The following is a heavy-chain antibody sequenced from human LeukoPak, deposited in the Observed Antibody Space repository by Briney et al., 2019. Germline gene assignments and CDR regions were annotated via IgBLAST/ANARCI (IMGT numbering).Heavy chain of an antibody. Sequence: RASVKVSCKASGYTFTSYGISWVRQAPGQGLEWVAWINVYNGDTYYAQKFQGRVTMTTDTSTSTAYMELRSLRADDTAVYYCARDGGYGSGSYYNVGVDYWGQGTLVTVSS. CDR3: ARDGGYGSGSYYNVGVDY. CDR1: GYTFTSYG. V-gene: IGHV1-18*01. CDR2: INVYNGDT. D-gene: IGHD3-10*01. J-gene: IGHJ4*02.